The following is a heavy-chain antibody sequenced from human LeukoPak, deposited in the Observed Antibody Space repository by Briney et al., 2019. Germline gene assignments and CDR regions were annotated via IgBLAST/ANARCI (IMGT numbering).Heavy chain of an antibody. CDR1: GDSISEFY. V-gene: IGHV4-4*07. J-gene: IGHJ3*02. D-gene: IGHD3-22*01. Sequence: SETLSLTCSVSGDSISEFYWSWIRQPAGKGLEWIGRISSSGSTNYNPSRKSRVTISVDTSKNQFSLRLSSVTAADTAVYFCARGPYSYDSSGAFDIWGQGTMVTVSS. CDR2: ISSSGST. CDR3: ARGPYSYDSSGAFDI.